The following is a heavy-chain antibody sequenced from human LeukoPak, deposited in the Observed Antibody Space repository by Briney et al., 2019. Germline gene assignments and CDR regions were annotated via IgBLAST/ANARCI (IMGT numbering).Heavy chain of an antibody. CDR3: AREDYYGSGFDP. CDR2: IIPILGIA. D-gene: IGHD3-10*01. V-gene: IGHV1-69*04. CDR1: GGTFSSYT. Sequence: SVKVSCKASGGTFSSYTISWVRQAPGQGLEWMGRIIPILGIANYAQKFQGRVTITADKSTSAAYMELSSLRSEDTAVYYCAREDYYGSGFDPWGQGTLVTVSS. J-gene: IGHJ5*02.